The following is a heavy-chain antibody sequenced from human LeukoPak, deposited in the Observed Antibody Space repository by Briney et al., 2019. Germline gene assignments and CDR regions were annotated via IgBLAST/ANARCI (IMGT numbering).Heavy chain of an antibody. D-gene: IGHD2-21*02. CDR2: IHYSGST. J-gene: IGHJ4*02. V-gene: IGHV4-39*01. CDR1: GGSISSSNYY. CDR3: ARVSDYYFDY. Sequence: SETLSLTCTVSGGSISSSNYYWGWIRQPPGKGLEWIGSIHYSGSTYYNPSLKSRVTVSVDTSKNQFSLKLSSVTAADTAVYYCARVSDYYFDYWGQGTLVTVSS.